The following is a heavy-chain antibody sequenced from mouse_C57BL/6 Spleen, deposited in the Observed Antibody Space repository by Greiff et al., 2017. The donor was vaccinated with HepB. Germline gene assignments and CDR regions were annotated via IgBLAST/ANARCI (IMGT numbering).Heavy chain of an antibody. J-gene: IGHJ4*01. CDR3: TREEDSSGPYAMDY. CDR1: GFTFSSYA. CDR2: ISSGGDYI. D-gene: IGHD3-2*02. Sequence: EVQRVESGEGLVKPGGSLKLSCAASGFTFSSYAMSWVRQTPEKRLEWVAYISSGGDYIYYADTVKGRFTISRDNARNTLYLQMSSLKSEDTAMYYCTREEDSSGPYAMDYWGQGTSVTVSS. V-gene: IGHV5-9-1*02.